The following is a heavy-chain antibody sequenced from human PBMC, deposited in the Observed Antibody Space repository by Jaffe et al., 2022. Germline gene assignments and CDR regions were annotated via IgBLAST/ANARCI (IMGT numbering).Heavy chain of an antibody. CDR3: AKDALYSGYVHDAFDI. D-gene: IGHD5-12*01. J-gene: IGHJ3*02. V-gene: IGHV3-9*01. Sequence: EVQLVESGGGLVQPGRSLRLSCAASGFTFDDYAMHWVRQAPGKGLEWVSGISWNSGSIGYADSVKGRFTISRDNAKNSLYLQMNSLRAEDTALYYCAKDALYSGYVHDAFDIWGQGTMVTVSS. CDR2: ISWNSGSI. CDR1: GFTFDDYA.